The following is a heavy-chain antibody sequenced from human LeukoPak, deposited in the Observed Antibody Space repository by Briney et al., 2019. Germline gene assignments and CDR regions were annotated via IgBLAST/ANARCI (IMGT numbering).Heavy chain of an antibody. Sequence: SETLSLTCAVYGGSFSGYYWSWIRQPPGKGLEWMGEINHSGSTNYNPPLKSQVTITVDTSKNQSSLKLSTVTAADTAVYYCARGPGGSGGLNFDYWGQGTLVTVSS. CDR2: INHSGST. D-gene: IGHD3-10*01. J-gene: IGHJ4*02. CDR1: GGSFSGYY. V-gene: IGHV4-34*01. CDR3: ARGPGGSGGLNFDY.